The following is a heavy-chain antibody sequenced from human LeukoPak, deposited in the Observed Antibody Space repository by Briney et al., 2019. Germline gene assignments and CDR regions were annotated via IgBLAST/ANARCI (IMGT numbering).Heavy chain of an antibody. CDR3: ASPPSQHPGYSSSWYRYYFDY. V-gene: IGHV1-24*01. J-gene: IGHJ4*02. CDR2: FDPEDGET. CDR1: GYTLTELS. Sequence: ASVKVSCKVSGYTLTELSMHWVRQAPGKGLEWMGGFDPEDGETIYAQKFQGRVTMTTDTSTSTAYMELRSLRSEDTAVYYCASPPSQHPGYSSSWYRYYFDYWGQGTLVTVSS. D-gene: IGHD6-13*01.